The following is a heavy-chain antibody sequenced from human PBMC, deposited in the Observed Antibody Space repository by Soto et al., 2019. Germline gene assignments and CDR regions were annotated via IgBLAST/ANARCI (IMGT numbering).Heavy chain of an antibody. CDR2: ISGSGTNT. J-gene: IGHJ4*02. D-gene: IGHD5-12*01. CDR1: GFTFSSYV. V-gene: IGHV3-23*01. CDR3: AKDNSPYSGYNAFDY. Sequence: EVRLLESGGGLIQPGGSLRLSCAASGFTFSSYVMSWVRQAPETGLEWVSGISGSGTNTYYADSVKGRFTISRDNSKNTLYLQMTSLRAEDTAEYYCAKDNSPYSGYNAFDYWGEGTLVTVSS.